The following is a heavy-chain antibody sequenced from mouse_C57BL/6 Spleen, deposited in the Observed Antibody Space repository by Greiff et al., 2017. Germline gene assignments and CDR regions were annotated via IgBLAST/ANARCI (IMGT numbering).Heavy chain of an antibody. CDR1: GYSFTDYN. Sequence: EVQLQQSGPELVKPGASVKISCKASGYSFTDYNMNWVKQSNGKSLEWIGVINPNYGTTSYNQKFKGKATLTVDQSSSTAYMQLNSLTSEDSAVXYCARGGYYGSSFHWYFDVWGTGTTVTVSS. CDR2: INPNYGTT. V-gene: IGHV1-39*01. J-gene: IGHJ1*03. D-gene: IGHD1-1*01. CDR3: ARGGYYGSSFHWYFDV.